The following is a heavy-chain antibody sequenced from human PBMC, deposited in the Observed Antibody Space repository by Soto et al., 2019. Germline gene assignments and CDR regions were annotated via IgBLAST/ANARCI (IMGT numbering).Heavy chain of an antibody. V-gene: IGHV4-59*08. CDR3: ARHTRNQFDP. Sequence: SETLSLTCTVSGDSMSGYYWSWIRQPPGKGLEWIGHVFYSGSTYYNPSLKSRVAISVDTSKNQFSLKLSSVTAADTAVYYCARHTRNQFDPWGQGTLVTVSS. CDR1: GDSMSGYY. CDR2: VFYSGST. J-gene: IGHJ5*02.